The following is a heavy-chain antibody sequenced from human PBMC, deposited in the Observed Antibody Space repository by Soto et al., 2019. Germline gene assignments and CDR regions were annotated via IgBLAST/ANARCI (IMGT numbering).Heavy chain of an antibody. D-gene: IGHD3-10*01. V-gene: IGHV3-23*04. Sequence: EVQLVDSGGGLVQPGRSLRLSCTGSGFTFSSYAMSWVRQAPGKGLEWVSAISGSGGSTYYADSVKGRFTISRDNSKNTLYLQMNSLRAEDTAVYYCAKDPTMVRGVGYFDLWGRGTLVTVSS. CDR2: ISGSGGST. CDR1: GFTFSSYA. J-gene: IGHJ2*01. CDR3: AKDPTMVRGVGYFDL.